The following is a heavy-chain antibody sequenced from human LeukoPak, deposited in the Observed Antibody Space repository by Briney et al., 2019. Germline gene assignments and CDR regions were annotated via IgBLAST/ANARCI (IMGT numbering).Heavy chain of an antibody. Sequence: EASVKVSCKASGYTFTNYGISWVRQAPGQGLEWMGWISVYNGNTNYAQKFQGRVTMTTDTSTRTAYMELRSLRSDDTAVYYCAREVEQWLVRGGDYWGQGTPVTVSS. V-gene: IGHV1-18*01. CDR1: GYTFTNYG. CDR2: ISVYNGNT. CDR3: AREVEQWLVRGGDY. J-gene: IGHJ4*02. D-gene: IGHD6-19*01.